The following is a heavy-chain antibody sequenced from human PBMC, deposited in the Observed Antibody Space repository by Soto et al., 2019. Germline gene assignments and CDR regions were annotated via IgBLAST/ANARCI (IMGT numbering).Heavy chain of an antibody. CDR1: GYTFTSYS. J-gene: IGHJ4*02. Sequence: AASVKVSCKASGYTFTSYSMSWVRQAPGQGLEWMGWINVYNGNTKYAQKFQGRVTMTTDTSTSTVYMELRSLSSDDTAVYYCARDGVPVTTGISGYWGPGTLVTVSS. CDR2: INVYNGNT. V-gene: IGHV1-18*01. D-gene: IGHD4-4*01. CDR3: ARDGVPVTTGISGY.